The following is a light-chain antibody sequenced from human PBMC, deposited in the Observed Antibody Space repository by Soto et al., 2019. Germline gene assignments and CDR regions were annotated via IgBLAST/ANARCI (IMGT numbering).Light chain of an antibody. J-gene: IGKJ5*01. V-gene: IGKV3-11*01. Sequence: EIVLTQSPATLSLSPGERATLSCRASQSVSSYLAWYQQKPGQAPRLLIYDASKRATGIPARFSGSGFGTDFTFTFISLEPEDFAVYYCQQRSNYPITFGQGTRLEIK. CDR1: QSVSSY. CDR2: DAS. CDR3: QQRSNYPIT.